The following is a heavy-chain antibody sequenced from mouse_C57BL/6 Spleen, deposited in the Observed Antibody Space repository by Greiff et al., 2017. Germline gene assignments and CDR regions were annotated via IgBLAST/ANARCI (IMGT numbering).Heavy chain of an antibody. V-gene: IGHV1-54*01. D-gene: IGHD3-2*02. Sequence: QVQLQQSGAELVRPGTSVKVSCKASGYAFTNYLIEWVKQRPGQGLEWIGVINPGSGGTNYNEKFKGKATLTADKSSSTAYMQLSSLTSEDSAVYCCARSDSSGYGFAYWGQGTLVTVSA. CDR3: ARSDSSGYGFAY. CDR2: INPGSGGT. J-gene: IGHJ3*01. CDR1: GYAFTNYL.